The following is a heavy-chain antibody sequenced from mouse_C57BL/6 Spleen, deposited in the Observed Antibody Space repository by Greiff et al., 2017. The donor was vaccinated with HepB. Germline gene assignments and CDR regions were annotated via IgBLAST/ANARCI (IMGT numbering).Heavy chain of an antibody. CDR3: ARGPHYYGSSYWYFDV. CDR1: GYTFTDYN. J-gene: IGHJ1*03. Sequence: EVQLQQSGPELVKPGASVKMSCKASGYTFTDYNMHWVKQSHGKSLEWIGYINPNNGGTSYNQKFKGKATLTVNKSSSTAYMELRSLTSEDSAVYYCARGPHYYGSSYWYFDVWGTGTTVTVSS. V-gene: IGHV1-22*01. CDR2: INPNNGGT. D-gene: IGHD1-1*01.